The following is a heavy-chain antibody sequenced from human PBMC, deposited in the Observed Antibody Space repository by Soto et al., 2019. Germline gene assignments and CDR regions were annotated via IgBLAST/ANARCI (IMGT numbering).Heavy chain of an antibody. D-gene: IGHD6-6*01. J-gene: IGHJ6*02. CDR1: GYSFTSYW. CDR2: IDPSDSYT. CDR3: ARPQYSSSSGPYYYYDMDV. Sequence: GESLKISCKGSGYSFTSYWISWVRQMPGKGLEWMGRIDPSDSYTNYSPSFQGHVTISADKSISTAYMQWSSLKASDTAMYYCARPQYSSSSGPYYYYDMDVWGQGTTVTVSS. V-gene: IGHV5-10-1*01.